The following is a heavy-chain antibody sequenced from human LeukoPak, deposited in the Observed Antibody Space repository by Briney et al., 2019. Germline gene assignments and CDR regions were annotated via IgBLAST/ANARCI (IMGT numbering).Heavy chain of an antibody. V-gene: IGHV3-15*01. Sequence: PGGSLRLSCAASGFTFSNAWMSWVRQAPGKGLEWVGRIKSKTDGGTTDYAAPVKGRFTISRDDSKNTLYLQMNSLKTEDTAVYYCTTGPPLIVVVPAAIVDLSSYYYYYMDVWGKGTTVTVSS. CDR2: IKSKTDGGTT. CDR3: TTGPPLIVVVPAAIVDLSSYYYYYMDV. CDR1: GFTFSNAW. J-gene: IGHJ6*03. D-gene: IGHD2-2*01.